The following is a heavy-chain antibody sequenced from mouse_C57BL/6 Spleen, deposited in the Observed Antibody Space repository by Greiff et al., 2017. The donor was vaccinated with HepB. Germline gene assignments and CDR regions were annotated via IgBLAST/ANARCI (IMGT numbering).Heavy chain of an antibody. V-gene: IGHV1-72*01. CDR1: GYTFTSYW. J-gene: IGHJ4*01. Sequence: VQLQQPGAELVKPGASVKLSCKASGYTFTSYWMHWVRQRPGRGLEWIGRIDPNSCGTTYKEKFKSKATLTVDKAYSTAYMQLSSLTSEDSAVYYCARPILRFYAMDYWGQGTSVTVSS. CDR3: ARPILRFYAMDY. D-gene: IGHD1-1*01. CDR2: IDPNSCGT.